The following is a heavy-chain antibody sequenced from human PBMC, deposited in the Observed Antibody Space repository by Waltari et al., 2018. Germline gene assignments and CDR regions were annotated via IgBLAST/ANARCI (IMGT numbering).Heavy chain of an antibody. CDR2: ISSSSSYI. CDR1: GFTSSSYS. V-gene: IGHV3-21*01. Sequence: EVQLVESGGGLVKPGGSLRLSCAASGFTSSSYSLTWVRQAPGKGLEWVSSISSSSSYIYYADSVKGRFTISRDNAKNSLYLQMNSLRAEDTAVYYCARDLDPNAFDIWGQGTMVTVSS. CDR3: ARDLDPNAFDI. J-gene: IGHJ3*02.